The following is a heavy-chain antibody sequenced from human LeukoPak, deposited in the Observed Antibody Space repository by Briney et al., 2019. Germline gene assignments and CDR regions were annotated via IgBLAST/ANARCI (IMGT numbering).Heavy chain of an antibody. CDR2: IIPIFGTA. V-gene: IGHV1-69*13. D-gene: IGHD2-21*02. J-gene: IGHJ6*02. Sequence: ASVKVSCKASGGTFSSYAISWVRQAPGQGLEWMGGIIPIFGTANYAQKFQGRVTITADESTSTAYMELSSLRSEDTAVYYCATQRAYCGGDCSTPNGMDVWAKGPRSPSP. CDR1: GGTFSSYA. CDR3: ATQRAYCGGDCSTPNGMDV.